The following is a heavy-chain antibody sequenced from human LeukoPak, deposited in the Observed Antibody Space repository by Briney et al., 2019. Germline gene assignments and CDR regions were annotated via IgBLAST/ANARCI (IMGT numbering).Heavy chain of an antibody. Sequence: AASVKVSCKASGYIFTNYYMHWVRQAPGQGLEWMGTINPSGGSTTYAQKFQGRVTMTRDTSTSTVYMELSSLRSEDTAVYYCARYGLQGCSTNCYRSFYYYGMDVWGQGTAVTVSS. CDR2: INPSGGST. D-gene: IGHD2-2*02. CDR3: ARYGLQGCSTNCYRSFYYYGMDV. J-gene: IGHJ6*02. CDR1: GYIFTNYY. V-gene: IGHV1-46*01.